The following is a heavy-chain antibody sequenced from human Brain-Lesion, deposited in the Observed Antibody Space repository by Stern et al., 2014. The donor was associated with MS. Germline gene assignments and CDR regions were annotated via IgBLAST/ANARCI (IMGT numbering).Heavy chain of an antibody. V-gene: IGHV4-39*01. CDR1: GGSISSSTYY. CDR2: FYSCGFT. J-gene: IGHJ4*02. Sequence: QLQESGPGLVKPSATLSLTCTVSGGSISSSTYYWAWIRQPPGKGLERIGNFYSCGFTYYNPSLKSRVTISVDMSKNQFSLKLSSVTAADTAIYYCARHDSVPRPSQLYSARDRGPGYFDYWGQGTLVTVSS. D-gene: IGHD1-26*01. CDR3: ARHDSVPRPSQLYSARDRGPGYFDY.